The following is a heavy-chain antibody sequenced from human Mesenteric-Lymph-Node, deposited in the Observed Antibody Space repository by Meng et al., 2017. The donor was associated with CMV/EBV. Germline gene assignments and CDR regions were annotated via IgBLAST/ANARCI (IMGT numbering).Heavy chain of an antibody. D-gene: IGHD3-3*01. CDR3: ARGYAHDFWSGYQYYFDY. J-gene: IGHJ4*02. Sequence: VSSGSYYWSWIRQPPGKGLEWIGYIYYSGSTNYNPSLKSRVTISVDTSKNQFSLKLSSVTAADTAVYYCARGYAHDFWSGYQYYFDYWGQGTLVTVSS. V-gene: IGHV4-61*01. CDR2: IYYSGST. CDR1: VSSGSYY.